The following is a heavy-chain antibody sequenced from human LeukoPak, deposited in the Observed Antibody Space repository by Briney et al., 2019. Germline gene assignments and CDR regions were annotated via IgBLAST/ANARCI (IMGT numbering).Heavy chain of an antibody. J-gene: IGHJ4*02. V-gene: IGHV5-51*01. Sequence: RGESLKISCKGSGYSFTSYWIGWVRQMPGKGLEWMGIIYPGDSDTRYSPSFQGQVTISADKSISTAYLQWSSLKASDTAIYYCARTRDSSSQYYFDYWGQGTLVTVSS. CDR3: ARTRDSSSQYYFDY. D-gene: IGHD3-22*01. CDR2: IYPGDSDT. CDR1: GYSFTSYW.